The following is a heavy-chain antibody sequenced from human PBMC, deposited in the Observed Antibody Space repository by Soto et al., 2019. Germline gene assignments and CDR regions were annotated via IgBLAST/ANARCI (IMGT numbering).Heavy chain of an antibody. CDR2: IDYSGRT. J-gene: IGHJ4*02. CDR1: GYLICGGYY. V-gene: IGHV4-38-2*02. Sequence: WATPSLTWSVCGYLICGGYYWCCIRPTPGKGLEWLGSIDYSGRTYYNPSLKSRVSTSVDLSKNQFSLNLRSVTAADTAVYFCARDLTSGYDYYYFDDWGQGTLGTVSS. D-gene: IGHD3-22*01. CDR3: ARDLTSGYDYYYFDD.